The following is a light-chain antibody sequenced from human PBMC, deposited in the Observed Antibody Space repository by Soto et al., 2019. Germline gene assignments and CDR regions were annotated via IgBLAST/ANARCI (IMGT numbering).Light chain of an antibody. CDR3: QKYNSARFT. V-gene: IGKV1-27*01. Sequence: EIQMTQSPSSLSASVGDRVTITCRASQGISNYLAWYQQKPGKVPKLLIYAASTLHSGVPSRFSGSGSGTDFTLTISSLQPEDAADYYCQKYNSARFTFGAGTKVDIK. CDR1: QGISNY. J-gene: IGKJ3*01. CDR2: AAS.